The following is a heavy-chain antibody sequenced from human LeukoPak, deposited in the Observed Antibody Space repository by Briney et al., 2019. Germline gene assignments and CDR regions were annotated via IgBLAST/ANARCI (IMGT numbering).Heavy chain of an antibody. D-gene: IGHD5-24*01. V-gene: IGHV3-9*01. CDR2: ISWNSGSI. CDR1: GFTFDDYA. CDR3: AKDIRDGYNFNYFDY. Sequence: PGGSLRLSCAASGFTFDDYAMHWVRQAPGKGLEWVSGISWNSGSIGYADSVKGRFTISRDNAKNSLYLQMNSPRAEDTALYYCAKDIRDGYNFNYFDYWGQGTLVTVSS. J-gene: IGHJ4*02.